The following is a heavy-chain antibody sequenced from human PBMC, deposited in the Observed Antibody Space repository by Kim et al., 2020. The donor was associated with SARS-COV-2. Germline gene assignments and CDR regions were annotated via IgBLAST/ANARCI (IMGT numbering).Heavy chain of an antibody. CDR2: IKRDGSEK. J-gene: IGHJ4*02. D-gene: IGHD3-16*02. Sequence: GGSLRLSCAASGFSFTNYSMSWVRQAPGKGLEWVSNIKRDGSEKYYVDSVKGRFTISRDNARNSVSLQMNSLTAEDTAVYFCAKDVVGRSTLTFYDWGQG. CDR1: GFSFTNYS. CDR3: AKDVVGRSTLTFYD. V-gene: IGHV3-7*03.